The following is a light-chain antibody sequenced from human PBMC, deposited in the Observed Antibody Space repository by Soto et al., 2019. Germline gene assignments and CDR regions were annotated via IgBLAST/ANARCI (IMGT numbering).Light chain of an antibody. J-gene: IGKJ1*01. CDR1: QSVNSN. Sequence: ETVMTQSPATLSVSPGERATLSCRASQSVNSNLAWYQQKLGQAPRVLIYGASTRATGIPARFSGSGSGTEFTLTISSLQSEDFAVYYCQQYNNWPPVTFGQGTKVDIK. V-gene: IGKV3-15*01. CDR3: QQYNNWPPVT. CDR2: GAS.